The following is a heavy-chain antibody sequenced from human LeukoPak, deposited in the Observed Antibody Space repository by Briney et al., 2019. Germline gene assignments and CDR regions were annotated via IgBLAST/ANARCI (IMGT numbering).Heavy chain of an antibody. D-gene: IGHD4-11*01. CDR2: ISAYNGNT. CDR3: ARTRRPNTVTQYLDY. CDR1: GYTFTSYG. V-gene: IGHV1-18*01. Sequence: ASVKVSCKASGYTFTSYGISWVRQAPGQGLEWMGWISAYNGNTNYAQKFQGRVTMTRDTSISTAYMELSRLRSDDTAVYYCARTRRPNTVTQYLDYWGQGTLVTVSS. J-gene: IGHJ4*02.